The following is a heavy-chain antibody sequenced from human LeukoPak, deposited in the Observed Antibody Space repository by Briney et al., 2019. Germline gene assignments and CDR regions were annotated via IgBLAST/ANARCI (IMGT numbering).Heavy chain of an antibody. Sequence: SVKVSCKASGGTFSSYAISWVRQAPGQGLEWMGGIIPIFGTANYAQKFQGRVTITADESTSTAYMELSSLRSEDTAVYYCARGFYYDSSGYLPYYFDYWGQETLVTVSS. CDR3: ARGFYYDSSGYLPYYFDY. CDR2: IIPIFGTA. CDR1: GGTFSSYA. V-gene: IGHV1-69*01. J-gene: IGHJ4*02. D-gene: IGHD3-22*01.